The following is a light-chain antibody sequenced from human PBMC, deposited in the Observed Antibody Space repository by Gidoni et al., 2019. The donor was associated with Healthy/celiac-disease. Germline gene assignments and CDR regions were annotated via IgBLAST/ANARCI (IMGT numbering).Light chain of an antibody. Sequence: EIVMTQSPATLSVSPGDRATLSCRASQSVSSNLAWYQQKPGQAPRLLIYGASTRATGIPARFSGSGSGTEFTLTISSLQSEDFAVYYCQQYNNWPPYRFGQGTKLEIK. V-gene: IGKV3-15*01. J-gene: IGKJ2*03. CDR2: GAS. CDR1: QSVSSN. CDR3: QQYNNWPPYR.